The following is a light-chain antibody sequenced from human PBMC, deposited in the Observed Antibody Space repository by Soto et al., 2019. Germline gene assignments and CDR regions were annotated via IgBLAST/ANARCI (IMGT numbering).Light chain of an antibody. CDR2: GAS. Sequence: EIVLTHSPSTLSLSPGARTTLSCRASQSVSSNFLDWYQPKPGQAPRLLIDGASSRATGIPERFSGSGSGTDCTLTSSRLEPEDFAVYYCQQYETSPRTFGQGTKVDIK. CDR1: QSVSSNF. CDR3: QQYETSPRT. J-gene: IGKJ1*01. V-gene: IGKV3-20*01.